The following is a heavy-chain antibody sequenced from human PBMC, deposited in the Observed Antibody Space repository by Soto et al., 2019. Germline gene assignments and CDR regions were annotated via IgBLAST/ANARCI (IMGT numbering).Heavy chain of an antibody. D-gene: IGHD3-10*01. CDR2: INVYNGNT. Sequence: ASVKVSCKASGYTFTNYGISWVRQAPGQGLEWMGWINVYNGNTKYAQKVQGRVTMTTDTSTSTAYMELRSLGSDDTAVYYCARGVGSGSYYNQYNWFDPWGQGTLVTVSS. CDR3: ARGVGSGSYYNQYNWFDP. V-gene: IGHV1-18*01. CDR1: GYTFTNYG. J-gene: IGHJ5*02.